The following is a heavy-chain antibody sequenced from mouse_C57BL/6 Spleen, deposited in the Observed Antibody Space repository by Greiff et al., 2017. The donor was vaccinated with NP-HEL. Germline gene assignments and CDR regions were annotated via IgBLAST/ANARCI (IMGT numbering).Heavy chain of an antibody. CDR2: ISDGGSYT. CDR3: ASGDDWFAY. V-gene: IGHV5-4*01. D-gene: IGHD3-3*01. J-gene: IGHJ3*01. Sequence: EVQGVESGGGLVKPGGSLKLSCAASGFTFSSYAMSWVRQTPEKRLEWVATISDGGSYTYYPDNVKGRFTISRDNAKNNLYLQMSHLKSEDTAMYYCASGDDWFAYWGQGTLVTVSA. CDR1: GFTFSSYA.